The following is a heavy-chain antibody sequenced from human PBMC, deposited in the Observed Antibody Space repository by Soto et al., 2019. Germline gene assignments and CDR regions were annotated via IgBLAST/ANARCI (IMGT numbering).Heavy chain of an antibody. V-gene: IGHV4-39*01. CDR2: IYYSGRT. J-gene: IGHJ6*02. D-gene: IGHD1-26*01. CDR1: GGSISSSSYY. Sequence: QLQLQESGPGLVKPSETLSLTCTVSGGSISSSSYYWGWIRQPPEKGLEWIGSIYYSGRTYYNPSLKSRGTISADTSKNQFSLKLSSVTAADTAVYYCAREGDSGSYQGYYYYGMDVWGQGTMVTVSS. CDR3: AREGDSGSYQGYYYYGMDV.